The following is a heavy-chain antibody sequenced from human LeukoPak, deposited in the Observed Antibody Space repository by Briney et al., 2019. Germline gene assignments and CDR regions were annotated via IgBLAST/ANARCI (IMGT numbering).Heavy chain of an antibody. CDR1: GFTFSSYA. Sequence: GGSLRLSCAASGFTFSSYAMSWVRQAPGKGLEWVSIIYTAGSTYYADSVKGRFTISRDNSKNTLYLQMNSLRAEDTAVYYCARSPDFWSGYYPFDYWGQGTLVTVSS. CDR2: IYTAGST. CDR3: ARSPDFWSGYYPFDY. V-gene: IGHV3-53*01. J-gene: IGHJ4*02. D-gene: IGHD3-3*01.